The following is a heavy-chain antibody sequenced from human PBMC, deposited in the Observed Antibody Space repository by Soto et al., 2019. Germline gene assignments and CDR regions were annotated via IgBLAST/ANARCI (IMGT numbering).Heavy chain of an antibody. V-gene: IGHV3-30*18. CDR2: ISYDGSNK. Sequence: FLRLSCAASGFTFSSYGMHWVRQAPGKGLEWVAVISYDGSNKYYADSVKGRFTISRDNSKNTLYLQMNSLRAEDTAVYYCAKDWPVAGPYYYYYYGMDVWGQGTTVTVSS. CDR1: GFTFSSYG. J-gene: IGHJ6*02. CDR3: AKDWPVAGPYYYYYYGMDV. D-gene: IGHD6-19*01.